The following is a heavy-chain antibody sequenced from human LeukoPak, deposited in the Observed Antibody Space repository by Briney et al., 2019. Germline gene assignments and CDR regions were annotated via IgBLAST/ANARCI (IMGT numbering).Heavy chain of an antibody. J-gene: IGHJ4*02. CDR1: GGSVSSTSYF. V-gene: IGHV4-61*01. Sequence: SETLSLTCTVSGGSVSSTSYFWSWIRQPPGKGLEWIGYIYYSGNTHYNPSLKSRVTISIDTSKNQFSLRLSSVTAADTAVYYCARRDPSVFDYWGQGTLVTVSS. CDR3: ARRDPSVFDY. CDR2: IYYSGNT.